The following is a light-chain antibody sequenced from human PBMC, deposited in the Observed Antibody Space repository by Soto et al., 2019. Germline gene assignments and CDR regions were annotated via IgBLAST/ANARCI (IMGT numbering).Light chain of an antibody. V-gene: IGKV1-12*01. CDR1: QYISSW. J-gene: IGKJ2*01. CDR2: AAS. Sequence: DIQMTQSPSSVSASVGDRVTITCRASQYISSWLAWYQQKPGKAPQLLIYAASSLHSGVPSRFSGSGSGTDFTLTISSLQPEDFATYYFLQSNSVPHTFGQGTKLEIK. CDR3: LQSNSVPHT.